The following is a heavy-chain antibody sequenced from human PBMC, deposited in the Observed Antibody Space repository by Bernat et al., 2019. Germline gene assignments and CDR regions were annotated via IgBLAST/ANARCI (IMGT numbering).Heavy chain of an antibody. D-gene: IGHD3-3*01. CDR3: ARILWSGYVYFEH. Sequence: QVQLQESGPGLVKPSETLSLTCTVSGDSIKKGGYHWSWIRQHPGKGREWIGYIYYTGSTRYNSSLGSRVIMSVDTSQNQFSLKLNYVTAADTAVYYCARILWSGYVYFEHWGQGILVTVSS. CDR1: GDSIKKGGYH. J-gene: IGHJ4*02. V-gene: IGHV4-31*03. CDR2: IYYTGST.